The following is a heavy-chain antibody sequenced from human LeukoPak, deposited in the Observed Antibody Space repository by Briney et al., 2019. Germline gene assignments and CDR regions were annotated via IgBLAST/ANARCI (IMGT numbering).Heavy chain of an antibody. D-gene: IGHD1-26*01. CDR1: GFAVSSNY. Sequence: PGGSLRLSCAASGFAVSSNYMSWVRQAPGKGLEWVSVTYRDGSAYYADSLQGRFTIFRDNSKNTVYLQMNSLRAEDTAVYYCARGSELGATCDYWGQGTLVTVSS. CDR3: ARGSELGATCDY. V-gene: IGHV3-66*01. CDR2: TYRDGSA. J-gene: IGHJ4*02.